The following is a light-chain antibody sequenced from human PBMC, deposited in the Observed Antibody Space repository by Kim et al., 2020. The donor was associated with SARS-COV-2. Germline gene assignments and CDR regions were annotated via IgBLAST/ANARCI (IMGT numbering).Light chain of an antibody. CDR1: SLRSYY. J-gene: IGLJ3*02. Sequence: SSELTQDPAVSVALGQTVRITCQGDSLRSYYASWYQQKPGQAPLLVIYDKNNRPSGIPDRFSGSSSGNTASLTITGAQAEDEADYYCNSRESGVNHVVFGGGTQLTVL. CDR3: NSRESGVNHVV. CDR2: DKN. V-gene: IGLV3-19*01.